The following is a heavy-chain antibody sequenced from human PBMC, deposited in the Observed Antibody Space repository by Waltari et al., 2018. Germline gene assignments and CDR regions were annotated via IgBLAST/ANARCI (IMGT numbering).Heavy chain of an antibody. CDR3: ARDNWNDDYFDY. J-gene: IGHJ4*02. CDR2: LNAVNGNT. D-gene: IGHD1-20*01. V-gene: IGHV1-3*01. CDR1: GYSLTIYS. Sequence: QVHLVQSGAEVKKPGASVKVSCKASGYSLTIYSMHWVRQAPGQRLEWMGWLNAVNGNTKYSPKFHGRVTITRDTSASTSYMELTSLRSEDTAVYYCARDNWNDDYFDYWGQGTLVTVSS.